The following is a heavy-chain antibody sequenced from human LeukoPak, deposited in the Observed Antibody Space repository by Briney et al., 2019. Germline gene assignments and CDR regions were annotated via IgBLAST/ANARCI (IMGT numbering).Heavy chain of an antibody. Sequence: ASVKVSCKASGYTFTSYSISWVRQAPGQGLEWMGWISAYNGNTNYAQKLQGRVTMTTDTSTSTAYMELRSLRSDDTAVYYCARGQRDSSGYYKFDYWGQGTLVTVSS. CDR2: ISAYNGNT. CDR3: ARGQRDSSGYYKFDY. J-gene: IGHJ4*02. CDR1: GYTFTSYS. D-gene: IGHD3-22*01. V-gene: IGHV1-18*01.